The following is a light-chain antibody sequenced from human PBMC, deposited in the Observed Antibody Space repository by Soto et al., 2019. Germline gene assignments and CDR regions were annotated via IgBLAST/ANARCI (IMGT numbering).Light chain of an antibody. J-gene: IGKJ1*01. CDR3: QQTFTLPPWT. Sequence: DIHMTQSPSSLSASVGDTVTITCRASQNIDMYLNWYQQKPGKAPRVLISGASNLQSGVPSRFSGSGSGQDCTLTISSRQSEDCASYFCQQTFTLPPWTFGPGTNVEVK. V-gene: IGKV1-39*01. CDR1: QNIDMY. CDR2: GAS.